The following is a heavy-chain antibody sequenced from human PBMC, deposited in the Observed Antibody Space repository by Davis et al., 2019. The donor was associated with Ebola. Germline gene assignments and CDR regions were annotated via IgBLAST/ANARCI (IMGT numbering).Heavy chain of an antibody. V-gene: IGHV1-8*01. Sequence: ASVKVSCKASGYTFTSYDINWARQATGQGLEWMGWMNPNSGNTGYAQKFQGRVTMTRNTSISSAYMELSSLRSEDTAVYYCARLIAVADPGSDYWGQGTLVTVSS. J-gene: IGHJ4*02. D-gene: IGHD6-19*01. CDR2: MNPNSGNT. CDR3: ARLIAVADPGSDY. CDR1: GYTFTSYD.